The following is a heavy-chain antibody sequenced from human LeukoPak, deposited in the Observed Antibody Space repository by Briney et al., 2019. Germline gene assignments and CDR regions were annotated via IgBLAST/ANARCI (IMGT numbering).Heavy chain of an antibody. D-gene: IGHD2-2*02. V-gene: IGHV1-2*02. CDR2: INPNSGGT. J-gene: IGHJ4*02. Sequence: ASVKVSCKASGYTFTGYYMHWVRQAPGQGLEWMGWINPNSGGTNYAQKFQGRVTMTRGTSISTAYMELSRLRSDDTAVYYCARVGLWGYCSSTSCYRGSFDYWGQGTLVTVSS. CDR1: GYTFTGYY. CDR3: ARVGLWGYCSSTSCYRGSFDY.